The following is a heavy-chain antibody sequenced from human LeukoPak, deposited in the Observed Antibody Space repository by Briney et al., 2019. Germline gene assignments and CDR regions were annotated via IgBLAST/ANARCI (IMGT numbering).Heavy chain of an antibody. Sequence: GGSLRLSCAASGFTFSSFAMHWVRQAPGKGLEWVADIWHNGSNKYYAESVKGRFTISRDNSRNTLYLQMNSLRAEDTAVYYCSRGGYGDYNNWFDPWGQGTLVIVSS. V-gene: IGHV3-33*01. CDR3: SRGGYGDYNNWFDP. CDR2: IWHNGSNK. D-gene: IGHD4-17*01. J-gene: IGHJ5*02. CDR1: GFTFSSFA.